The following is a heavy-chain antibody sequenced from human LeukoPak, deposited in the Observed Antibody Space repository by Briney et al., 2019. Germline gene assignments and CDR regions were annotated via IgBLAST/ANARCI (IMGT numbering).Heavy chain of an antibody. Sequence: ASVKVSCKASGYTFTNYGITWVRLAPGQGLEWMGLISAHGGTRNYALKHEDRVTMTTDTSTSTAYMELRGLRPDDTAVYYCARRSTLYSSGRFYFDYWGQGTLVTVSS. CDR2: ISAHGGTR. D-gene: IGHD6-19*01. CDR1: GYTFTNYG. V-gene: IGHV1-18*01. J-gene: IGHJ4*02. CDR3: ARRSTLYSSGRFYFDY.